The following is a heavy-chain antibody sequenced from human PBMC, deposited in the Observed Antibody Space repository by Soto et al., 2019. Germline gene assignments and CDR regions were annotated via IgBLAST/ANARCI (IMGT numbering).Heavy chain of an antibody. D-gene: IGHD6-19*01. CDR2: IIPIFGTA. CDR3: ARDKGYSCGWYAVRRGYFDY. V-gene: IGHV1-69*01. Sequence: QVQLVQSGAEVKKPGSSVKVSCKASGGTFSSYAISWVRQAPGQGLEWMGGIIPIFGTANYAQKFQGRVTITADESTSTAYMELSSLRSEDTAVYYCARDKGYSCGWYAVRRGYFDYWGQGTLVTVSS. J-gene: IGHJ4*02. CDR1: GGTFSSYA.